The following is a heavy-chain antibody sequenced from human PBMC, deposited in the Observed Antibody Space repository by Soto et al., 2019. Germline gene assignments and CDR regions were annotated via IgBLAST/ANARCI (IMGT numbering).Heavy chain of an antibody. V-gene: IGHV1-69*13. CDR1: GGTFSSYA. D-gene: IGHD3-10*01. Sequence: GASVKVSCKASGGTFSSYAISWVRQAPGQGLEWMGGIIPIFGTANYAQKFQGRVTITADESTSTAYMELSSLRSEDTAVYYCASDGSEYYYTYFDYWGQGTLVTVSS. CDR2: IIPIFGTA. J-gene: IGHJ4*02. CDR3: ASDGSEYYYTYFDY.